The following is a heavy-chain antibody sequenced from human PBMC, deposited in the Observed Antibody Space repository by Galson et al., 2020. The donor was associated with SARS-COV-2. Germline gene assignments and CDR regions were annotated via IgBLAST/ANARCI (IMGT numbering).Heavy chain of an antibody. CDR1: GFTFSSYA. CDR3: ARVAPGLSVAYGYDAFDI. CDR2: ISYDGSNK. J-gene: IGHJ3*02. D-gene: IGHD5-18*01. Sequence: PGGSLRLSCAASGFTFSSYAMHWVRQAPGKGLEWVAVISYDGSNKYYADSVKGRFTISRDNSKNTLYLQMNSLRAEDTAVYYCARVAPGLSVAYGYDAFDIWGQGTMVTVSS. V-gene: IGHV3-30-3*01.